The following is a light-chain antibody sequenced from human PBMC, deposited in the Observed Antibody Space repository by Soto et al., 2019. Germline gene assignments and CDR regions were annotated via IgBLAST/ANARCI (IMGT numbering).Light chain of an antibody. CDR1: SSNIGAGYD. J-gene: IGLJ2*01. V-gene: IGLV1-40*01. CDR2: VSG. Sequence: QSVLTQPPSVSGAPGQRVTISCTGSSSNIGAGYDVHWYQQLPGTAPKLLISVSGKRPSGVPDRFSASKSGTSASLAITGLQAEDEADYYCQSYDSSLRGVVFGGGTKVTVL. CDR3: QSYDSSLRGVV.